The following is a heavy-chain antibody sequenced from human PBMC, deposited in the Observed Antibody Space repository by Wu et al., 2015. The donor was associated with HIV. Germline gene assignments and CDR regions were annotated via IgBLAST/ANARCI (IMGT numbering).Heavy chain of an antibody. CDR3: ARAENHYDPSGYYRPTIRSAFDI. V-gene: IGHV1-18*04. J-gene: IGHJ3*02. CDR1: GYTFITYA. Sequence: QDQLVQSGDEVRKPGASVKVSCKASGYTFITYAISWVRQVPGQGLEWMGLISAYHGKADYAQKFQDRVTLTTDTATATAYMELRSLTSDDTAVYYCARAENHYDPSGYYRPTIRSAFDIWGQGTMVTSLQ. CDR2: ISAYHGKA. D-gene: IGHD3-22*01.